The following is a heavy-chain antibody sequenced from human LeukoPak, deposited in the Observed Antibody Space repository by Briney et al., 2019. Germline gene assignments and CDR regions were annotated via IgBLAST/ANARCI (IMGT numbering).Heavy chain of an antibody. CDR2: IYYSGGT. CDR1: GGSISSSSYC. V-gene: IGHV4-39*01. D-gene: IGHD6-19*01. CDR3: ASQRLAAGFDY. J-gene: IGHJ4*02. Sequence: SETLSLTCTVSGGSISSSSYCWGWIRQPPGKGLEWIGSIYYSGGTYYTPSLKSRVTISVDTSKNQFSLKLSSVTAADTAVYYCASQRLAAGFDYWGQGTLVTVSS.